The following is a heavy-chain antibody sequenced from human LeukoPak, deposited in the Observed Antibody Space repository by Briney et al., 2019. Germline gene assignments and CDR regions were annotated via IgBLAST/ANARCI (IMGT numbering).Heavy chain of an antibody. V-gene: IGHV3-72*01. CDR3: TRDGGVGDKTAFDI. D-gene: IGHD3-3*01. J-gene: IGHJ3*02. Sequence: PGGSLRLSCAASGVTLSDHHMDWVRQAPGKGLEWVGRTRSKARRYTTEFAASVKGRFAIARDDSKNSMYLQMNNLKTEDTAVYYCTRDGGVGDKTAFDIWGQGTLVTVSS. CDR2: TRSKARRYTT. CDR1: GVTLSDHH.